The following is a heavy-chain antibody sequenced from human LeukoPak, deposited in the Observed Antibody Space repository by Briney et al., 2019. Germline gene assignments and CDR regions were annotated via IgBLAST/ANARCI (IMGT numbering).Heavy chain of an antibody. J-gene: IGHJ2*01. Sequence: SETLTLTCAVYGGSCSGYYWSWIRQPPGKGLEWIGEINHSGSTNYNPSLKSRVTISVDTSKNQFSLKLSSVTAADTALYYCARHCSSASCPYWYFDLWGRGTLVTVSS. CDR3: ARHCSSASCPYWYFDL. CDR1: GGSCSGYY. CDR2: INHSGST. V-gene: IGHV4-34*01. D-gene: IGHD2-2*01.